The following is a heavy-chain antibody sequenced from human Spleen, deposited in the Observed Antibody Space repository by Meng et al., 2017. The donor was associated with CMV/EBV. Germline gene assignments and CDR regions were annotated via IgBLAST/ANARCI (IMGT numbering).Heavy chain of an antibody. Sequence: ESLKISCTVSGGSISSTNSYWGWIRQPPGKGLEWIGTIYYSGSTYQNPSLKSRVTISIDTSKKQFSLRLKSVTAADTAVYYCARPSYQLLYRGCDYWGQGTLVTVSS. CDR2: IYYSGST. CDR1: GGSISSTNSY. D-gene: IGHD2-2*02. J-gene: IGHJ4*02. V-gene: IGHV4-39*07. CDR3: ARPSYQLLYRGCDY.